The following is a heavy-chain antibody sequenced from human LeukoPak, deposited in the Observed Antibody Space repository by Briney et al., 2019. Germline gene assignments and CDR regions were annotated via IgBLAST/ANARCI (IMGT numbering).Heavy chain of an antibody. CDR3: ARDWAVIHYFDY. CDR2: IIPILGIA. J-gene: IGHJ4*02. V-gene: IGHV1-69*04. Sequence: SVKVSCKASGGTFSSYAISWVQQAPGQGLEWMGRIIPILGIANYAQKFQGRVTITADKSTSTAYMELSSLRSEDTAVYYCARDWAVIHYFDYWGQGTLVTVSS. CDR1: GGTFSSYA. D-gene: IGHD2-21*01.